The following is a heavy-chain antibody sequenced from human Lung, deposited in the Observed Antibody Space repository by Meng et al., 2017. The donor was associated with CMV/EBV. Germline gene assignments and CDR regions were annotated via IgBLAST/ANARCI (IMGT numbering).Heavy chain of an antibody. CDR2: FDPEDGET. D-gene: IGHD2-21*02. J-gene: IGHJ4*02. Sequence: ASVKVSCQVSGYNIIELSMQWVRQAPGKGLEWMGGFDPEDGETIFAQRFQGRVRLTEDTSTNTAYMELRSLTSADTAVYYCVTDDLCSGGDCSVGYWGQGVLVTVSS. V-gene: IGHV1-24*01. CDR1: GYNIIELS. CDR3: VTDDLCSGGDCSVGY.